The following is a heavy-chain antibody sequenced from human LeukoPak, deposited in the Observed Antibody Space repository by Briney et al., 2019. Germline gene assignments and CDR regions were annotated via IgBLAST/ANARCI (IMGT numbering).Heavy chain of an antibody. V-gene: IGHV4-59*08. Sequence: SETLSLTCTVSGGSISSYYWSWIRQPPGKGLEWIGYIYYSGSTNYNPSLKSRVTISVDTSKNQFSLKLSSVTAADTAVYYCARRGMIVDSDYWGQGTLVTVSS. CDR1: GGSISSYY. D-gene: IGHD3-22*01. CDR2: IYYSGST. CDR3: ARRGMIVDSDY. J-gene: IGHJ4*02.